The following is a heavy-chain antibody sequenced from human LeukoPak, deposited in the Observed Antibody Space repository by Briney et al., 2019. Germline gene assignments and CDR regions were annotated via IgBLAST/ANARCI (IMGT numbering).Heavy chain of an antibody. CDR3: AKGPSDYGTGFDY. CDR2: ISGSGVRT. J-gene: IGHJ4*02. CDR1: GSTFSNLS. V-gene: IGHV3-23*01. Sequence: PGGSLRLSCAVSGSTFSNLSMSWVRQAPGKGLECVSLISGSGVRTYYADSVKGRFTISRDNSKNTLYLQMNSLRAEDTAEYYSAKGPSDYGTGFDYWGQGTLVTVSS. D-gene: IGHD4-17*01.